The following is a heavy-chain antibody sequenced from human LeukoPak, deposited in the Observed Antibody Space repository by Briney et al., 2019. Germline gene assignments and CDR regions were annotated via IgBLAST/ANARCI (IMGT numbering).Heavy chain of an antibody. V-gene: IGHV1-46*01. CDR1: GYTFTSHW. CDR2: INPSDGSI. D-gene: IGHD6-13*01. CDR3: AKAPRNSSTMLDY. Sequence: ASVKVSCKASGYTFTSHWIQWVRQAPGQGLEWLGLINPSDGSIAYAHRFQGRVTMTRDTSTSIVYMDLSSLRSEDTAVYYCAKAPRNSSTMLDYRGQGTLLTVSS. J-gene: IGHJ4*02.